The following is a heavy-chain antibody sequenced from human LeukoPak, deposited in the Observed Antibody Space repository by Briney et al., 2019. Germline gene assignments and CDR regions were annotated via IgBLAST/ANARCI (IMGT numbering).Heavy chain of an antibody. Sequence: GGSLRFSCAASGFTFSSYAMSWVRQAPGRGLEWVSIISGSGGTAYYADSVKGRFSISRDSSKNTLYLQMNSLRAEDTAVYYCAKDVREWEVCFDYWGQGALVTVSS. CDR3: AKDVREWEVCFDY. J-gene: IGHJ4*02. D-gene: IGHD1-26*01. V-gene: IGHV3-23*01. CDR2: ISGSGGTA. CDR1: GFTFSSYA.